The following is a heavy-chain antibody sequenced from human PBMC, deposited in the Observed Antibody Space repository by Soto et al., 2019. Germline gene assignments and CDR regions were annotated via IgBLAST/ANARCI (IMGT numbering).Heavy chain of an antibody. J-gene: IGHJ3*01. CDR3: ASGGTSGWLKGAYDV. CDR2: IIPMFGIP. Sequence: QVQLVQSGAEVKKPGSSVKVSCKASGGTLNKHAITWVRRAPGEGLEWLGGIIPMFGIPNYSQKFQGRVTITADDSTNTSHMELNSLTSDDTAVYYCASGGTSGWLKGAYDVWGQGTMVTVSS. V-gene: IGHV1-69*01. CDR1: GGTLNKHA. D-gene: IGHD6-19*01.